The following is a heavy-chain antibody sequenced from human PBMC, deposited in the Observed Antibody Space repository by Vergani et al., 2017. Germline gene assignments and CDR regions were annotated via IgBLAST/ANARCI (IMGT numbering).Heavy chain of an antibody. J-gene: IGHJ3*02. CDR2: IKQDGSEK. CDR1: GFTFSSYW. D-gene: IGHD6-13*01. CDR3: ARXASWYSSSWDAFDS. Sequence: EVQLVESGGGLVQPGGSLRLSCAASGFTFSSYWMSWVRQAPGKGLEWVANIKQDGSEKYYVDSVKGRFTISRDNAKNSLYLQMNSLRAEDTAVYYCARXASWYSSSWDAFDSWGQGTMVTVSS. V-gene: IGHV3-7*01.